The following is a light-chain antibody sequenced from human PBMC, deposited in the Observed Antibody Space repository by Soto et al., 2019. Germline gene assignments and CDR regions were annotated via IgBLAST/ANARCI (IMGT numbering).Light chain of an antibody. CDR2: GAS. CDR1: QRVDGN. V-gene: IGKV3-15*01. J-gene: IGKJ1*01. CDR3: QQYNNWPRT. Sequence: PGERATLSCRASQRVDGNYLAWYQQKPGQAPRLLIYGASTRATGIPARFSGSGSGTEFTLTISSLQSEDFAVYYCQQYNNWPRTIGQGTKVDI.